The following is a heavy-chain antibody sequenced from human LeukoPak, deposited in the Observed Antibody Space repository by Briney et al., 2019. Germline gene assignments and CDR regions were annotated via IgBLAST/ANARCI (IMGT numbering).Heavy chain of an antibody. CDR1: GFTCSNYW. CDR3: VRQAVSGDSGIAY. Sequence: GGSLRLSCAASGFTCSNYWMHWVRQAPGKGLEWVSRINPDGSSSNYADSVKGRFTMSRDNAKSMVYLQMDGLRAEDTAVFSCVRQAVSGDSGIAYWGRGVLVTVSS. V-gene: IGHV3-74*01. CDR2: INPDGSSS. D-gene: IGHD4-17*01. J-gene: IGHJ4*02.